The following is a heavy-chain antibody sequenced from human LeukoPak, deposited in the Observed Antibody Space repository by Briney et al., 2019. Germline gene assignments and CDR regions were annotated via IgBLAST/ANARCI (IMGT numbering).Heavy chain of an antibody. CDR3: ARDSLYNFSSGYYHTTYYFDY. Sequence: SETLSLTCTVSGGSISSGNYYWSWIRQPAGKGLEWIAHSYTGGSTNYNPSLKSRVIISVDTSKNQFSLNLSSMTAADTAVYYCARDSLYNFSSGYYHTTYYFDYWGQGTLVTVSS. CDR2: SYTGGST. J-gene: IGHJ4*02. V-gene: IGHV4-61*09. D-gene: IGHD3-3*01. CDR1: GGSISSGNYY.